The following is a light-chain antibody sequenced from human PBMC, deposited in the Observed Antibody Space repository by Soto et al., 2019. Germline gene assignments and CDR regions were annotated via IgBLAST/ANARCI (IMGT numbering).Light chain of an antibody. V-gene: IGKV3-11*01. CDR3: QQYYDWPIT. J-gene: IGKJ5*01. Sequence: EIVLTQSPATLSLSPGERATLSCRASQSVSSYLTWCQQKAGQAPRLLIYDAANRATGIPARFSGSGSGTDFTLTISSLQSEDFAVYYCQQYYDWPITFGQGTRLEI. CDR1: QSVSSY. CDR2: DAA.